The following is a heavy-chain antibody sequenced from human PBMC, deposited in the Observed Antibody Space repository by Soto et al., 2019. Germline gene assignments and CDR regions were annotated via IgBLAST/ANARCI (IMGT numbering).Heavy chain of an antibody. J-gene: IGHJ4*02. Sequence: QLQLQESGPGLVKPSETLSLTCTVSGGSISSSSYYWGWIRQPPGKGLEWIGSIYYSGSTYYNPSLKRRVTISVDTSKNQFSLKLSSVTAADTAVYYCARQNVAVAGTVFVDYWGQGTLVTVSS. CDR1: GGSISSSSYY. CDR3: ARQNVAVAGTVFVDY. D-gene: IGHD6-19*01. CDR2: IYYSGST. V-gene: IGHV4-39*01.